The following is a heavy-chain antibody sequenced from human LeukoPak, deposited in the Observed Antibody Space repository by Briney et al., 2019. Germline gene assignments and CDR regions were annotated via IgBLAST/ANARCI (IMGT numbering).Heavy chain of an antibody. J-gene: IGHJ6*03. V-gene: IGHV1-18*01. D-gene: IGHD3-3*01. Sequence: GASVKVSCKASGYIFTKYGVSWVRQAPGQGLEWVAWISSYNGDTNYAQKFQGRVTLTTDTSTATVFMELRNLNTDDTAVYYCARAKSGVVIMGYYYMDVWGKGTTVTVSS. CDR1: GYIFTKYG. CDR3: ARAKSGVVIMGYYYMDV. CDR2: ISSYNGDT.